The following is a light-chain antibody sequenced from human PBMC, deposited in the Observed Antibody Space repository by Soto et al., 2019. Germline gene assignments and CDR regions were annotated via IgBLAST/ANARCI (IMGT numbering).Light chain of an antibody. Sequence: QSALTQPRSVSGSPGQSVTISCTGTSSDVGGYNYVSWYQQHPGKAPKLMIYDVNKRPSGVPDRFSGSKSGSTASLTISGLQSEDEADYFCCSYAGTYTYVFGTGTKLIVL. V-gene: IGLV2-11*01. CDR3: CSYAGTYTYV. CDR1: SSDVGGYNY. J-gene: IGLJ1*01. CDR2: DVN.